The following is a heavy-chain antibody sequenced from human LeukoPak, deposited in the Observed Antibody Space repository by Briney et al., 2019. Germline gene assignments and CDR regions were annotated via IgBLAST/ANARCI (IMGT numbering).Heavy chain of an antibody. CDR2: ISGSGGST. D-gene: IGHD2-21*01. CDR3: AKDKVASASCLDY. CDR1: GFSFSSFA. V-gene: IGHV3-23*01. Sequence: SGGSLRLSCATSGFSFSSFAMSWVRQAPGKGLEWVSAISGSGGSTYYADSVKGRFTISRDNSKNTLYVQMNSLRAEDTAIYYCAKDKVASASCLDYWGQGTLVTVSS. J-gene: IGHJ4*02.